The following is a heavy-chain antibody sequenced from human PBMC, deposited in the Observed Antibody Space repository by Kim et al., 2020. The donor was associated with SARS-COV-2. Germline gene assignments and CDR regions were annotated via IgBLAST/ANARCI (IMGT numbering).Heavy chain of an antibody. V-gene: IGHV4-31*02. Sequence: LKRRVTISVDTSKNQFSLKLSSVTAADTAVYYCARNPRGDSSSWYYWFDPWGQGTLVTVSS. CDR3: ARNPRGDSSSWYYWFDP. J-gene: IGHJ5*02. D-gene: IGHD6-13*01.